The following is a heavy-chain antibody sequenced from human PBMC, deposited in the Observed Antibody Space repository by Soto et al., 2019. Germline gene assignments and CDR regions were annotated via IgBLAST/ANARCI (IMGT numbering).Heavy chain of an antibody. D-gene: IGHD3-22*01. CDR2: ISSSGSII. V-gene: IGHV3-11*01. J-gene: IGHJ4*02. CDR3: ARDLGYYASDGYFDY. Sequence: GGSLRLSCAASGFTFSDYYMSWIRQAPGKGLEWVSCISSSGSIIYYADSVKGRFTISRDNAKNSLYLQLNSLRAEDTAVYYCARDLGYYASDGYFDYWGQGTVATVSS. CDR1: GFTFSDYY.